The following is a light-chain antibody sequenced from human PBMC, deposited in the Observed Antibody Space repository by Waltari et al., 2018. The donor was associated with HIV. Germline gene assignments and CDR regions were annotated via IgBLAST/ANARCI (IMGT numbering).Light chain of an antibody. V-gene: IGKV1-39*01. Sequence: DTQMTQSPSSLSASVGDSVSITCRASQNIYTSLSWYQQTSGRAPQLLVYDASTLQSGVPARFSGSGSGTDFTLTITSLQPEDFATYYCLQSYTMPLTFGPGTKVDIK. J-gene: IGKJ3*01. CDR2: DAS. CDR1: QNIYTS. CDR3: LQSYTMPLT.